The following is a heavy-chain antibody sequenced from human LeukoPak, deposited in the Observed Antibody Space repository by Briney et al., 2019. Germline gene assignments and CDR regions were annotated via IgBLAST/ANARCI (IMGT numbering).Heavy chain of an antibody. Sequence: ASVKVSCKDSGYTHTQLFMHGVRQAPGKRNEWVGGVYPEDGETIYAQKFQGRVTMTQDTSTDTPYIELTSLRSEDTALYYCATTSSWPREIAFDILGQGTMVTVSS. CDR3: ATTSSWPREIAFDI. D-gene: IGHD6-13*01. CDR2: VYPEDGET. J-gene: IGHJ3*02. V-gene: IGHV1-24*01. CDR1: GYTHTQLF.